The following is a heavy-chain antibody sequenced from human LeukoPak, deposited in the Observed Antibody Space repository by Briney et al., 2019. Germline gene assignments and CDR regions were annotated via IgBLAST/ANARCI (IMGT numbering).Heavy chain of an antibody. J-gene: IGHJ4*02. Sequence: SGPTLLKPTQTLTLTCTFSGFSLSTTAMAVGWIRQPPGKALEWLALIYWDDDKRYSPSLKSRLTITKATSKNQVVLTMTNMDPVDTATYYCAHRLSNPYYYYGRGSIFDSWGQGTLVTVSS. D-gene: IGHD3-22*01. CDR2: IYWDDDK. CDR3: AHRLSNPYYYYGRGSIFDS. CDR1: GFSLSTTAMA. V-gene: IGHV2-5*02.